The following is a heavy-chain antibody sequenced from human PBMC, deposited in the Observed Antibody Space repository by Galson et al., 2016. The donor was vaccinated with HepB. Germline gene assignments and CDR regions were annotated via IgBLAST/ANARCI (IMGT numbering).Heavy chain of an antibody. CDR2: IGTAGDT. CDR1: GFAFSSFD. V-gene: IGHV3-13*01. Sequence: RLSCAASGFAFSSFDMHWVRQATGKGLEWVSAIGTAGDTYYPDAVKGRFTISRENAKKSLSLQMNSLRDEDTAVYYCARGVGHDFWSSNYGFDYWGQGILVTVSS. D-gene: IGHD3-3*01. J-gene: IGHJ4*02. CDR3: ARGVGHDFWSSNYGFDY.